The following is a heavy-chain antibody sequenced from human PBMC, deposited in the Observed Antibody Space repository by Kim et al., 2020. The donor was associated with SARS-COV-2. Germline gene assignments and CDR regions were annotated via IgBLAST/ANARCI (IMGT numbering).Heavy chain of an antibody. D-gene: IGHD2-2*01. Sequence: SRVTISVDTSKNPFSLKLSSVTAADTAVYYCARGFRGVVVPAAPGGYFDLWGRGTLVTVSS. CDR3: ARGFRGVVVPAAPGGYFDL. J-gene: IGHJ2*01. V-gene: IGHV4-34*01.